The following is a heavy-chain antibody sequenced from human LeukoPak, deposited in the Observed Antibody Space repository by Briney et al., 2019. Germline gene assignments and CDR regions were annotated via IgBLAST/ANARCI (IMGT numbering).Heavy chain of an antibody. CDR2: ISSSSSFI. V-gene: IGHV3-21*01. J-gene: IGHJ2*01. CDR3: ARSFQSSPSWYWYFDL. D-gene: IGHD6-6*01. Sequence: GGSLRLSCAASGFTFSNYTMNWVRQPPGKGLEWVSDISSSSSFIYYADSVKGRFTISRDNVKNSLYLHLNSLRAEDTAVYYCARSFQSSPSWYWYFDLWGRGTLVTVSS. CDR1: GFTFSNYT.